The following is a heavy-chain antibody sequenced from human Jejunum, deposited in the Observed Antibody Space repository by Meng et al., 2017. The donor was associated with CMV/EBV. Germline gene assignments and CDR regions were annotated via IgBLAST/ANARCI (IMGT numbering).Heavy chain of an antibody. D-gene: IGHD2-15*01. Sequence: WVRQAPGKGLEWVSYISDSDDTMYYSDSVQGRFTLSRDDAKNSLYLHMNGLKTEDTAVYYCATDQGLYCSGGSCHYNFFYYGMDVWGQGTTVTVSS. CDR3: ATDQGLYCSGGSCHYNFFYYGMDV. CDR2: ISDSDDTM. J-gene: IGHJ6*02. V-gene: IGHV3-11*01.